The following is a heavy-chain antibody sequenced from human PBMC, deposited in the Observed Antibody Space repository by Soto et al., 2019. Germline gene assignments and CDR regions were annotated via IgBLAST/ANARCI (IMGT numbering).Heavy chain of an antibody. CDR3: QGHDCSGGSCYSVWYYYYGMDV. Sequence: GGSLRLSCAASGFTFSSYAMSWVRHAPGKGLEWVSAISGSGGSTYYADSVKGRFTISRDNSKNTLYLQMNSLRAEDTAVYYCQGHDCSGGSCYSVWYYYYGMDVWGQGTTVTVSS. CDR2: ISGSGGST. J-gene: IGHJ6*02. D-gene: IGHD2-15*01. V-gene: IGHV3-23*01. CDR1: GFTFSSYA.